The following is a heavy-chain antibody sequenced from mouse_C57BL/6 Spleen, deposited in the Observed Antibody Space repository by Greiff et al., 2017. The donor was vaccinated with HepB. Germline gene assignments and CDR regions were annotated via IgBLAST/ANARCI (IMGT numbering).Heavy chain of an antibody. CDR3: ARGEIYYGNYVSWFAY. V-gene: IGHV3-6*01. CDR2: ISYDGSN. J-gene: IGHJ3*01. CDR1: GYSITSGYY. Sequence: EVKLQESGPGLVKPSQSLSLTCSVTGYSITSGYYWNWIRQFPGNKLEWMGYISYDGSNNYNPSLKNRISITRDTSKNQFFLKLNSVTTEDTATYYCARGEIYYGNYVSWFAYWGQGTLVTVSA. D-gene: IGHD2-1*01.